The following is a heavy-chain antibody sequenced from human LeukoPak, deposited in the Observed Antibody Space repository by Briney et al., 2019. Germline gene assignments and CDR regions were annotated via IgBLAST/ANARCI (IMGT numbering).Heavy chain of an antibody. D-gene: IGHD2-15*01. V-gene: IGHV3-21*01. CDR2: ISSSSSYI. J-gene: IGHJ4*02. Sequence: GGSLRLSCAASGFTFSSYSLNWVRQAPGKGLEWVSSISSSSSYIFYADSVKGQFTISRDNAKNSLYLQMNSLRAEDTAVYYCARAGYCSGGSCSNPYFDYWGQGTLVTVSS. CDR1: GFTFSSYS. CDR3: ARAGYCSGGSCSNPYFDY.